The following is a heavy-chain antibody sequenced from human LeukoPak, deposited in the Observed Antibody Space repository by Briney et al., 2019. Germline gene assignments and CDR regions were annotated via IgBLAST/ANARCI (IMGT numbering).Heavy chain of an antibody. D-gene: IGHD3-10*01. J-gene: IGHJ4*02. CDR1: GFTFSSYW. V-gene: IGHV3-7*01. CDR2: IKQDGSEK. Sequence: GGSLRLSCAASGFTFSSYWMSWVRQAPGKGLEWVANIKQDGSEKYYVDSVKGRFTISRDNAKNSLYLQMNSLRAEDTAVYYCARSGITMVRGVPTNFDYWGQGTLVTVSS. CDR3: ARSGITMVRGVPTNFDY.